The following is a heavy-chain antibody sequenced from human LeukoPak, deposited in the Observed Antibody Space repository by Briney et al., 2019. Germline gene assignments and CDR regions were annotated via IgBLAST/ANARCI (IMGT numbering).Heavy chain of an antibody. V-gene: IGHV3-11*03. CDR2: ISSRSSYT. Sequence: PGGSLGLSCAASGFTFSDYQMNWVRQAPGKGLEWISYISSRSSYTNYADSVKGRFTVSRDNARNSLYLQMNSPRAEDTAVYYCARTLGWDDAFDIWGQGTMVTVSS. D-gene: IGHD3-16*01. CDR3: ARTLGWDDAFDI. CDR1: GFTFSDYQ. J-gene: IGHJ3*02.